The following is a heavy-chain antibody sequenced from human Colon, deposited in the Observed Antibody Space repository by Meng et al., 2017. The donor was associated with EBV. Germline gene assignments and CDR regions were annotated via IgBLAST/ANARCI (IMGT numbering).Heavy chain of an antibody. D-gene: IGHD6-19*01. Sequence: VSVVQSWSDLKKPGAAGKVSWKASGYTFTRYPMNWVRQAPGQGLEWMGWISTNTGNPTYAQGFTGRFVFSVDTSVSTAYLQISSLKAEDTAVYYCGTLKYTSGFYGPAYWGQGALVTVSS. V-gene: IGHV7-4-1*02. CDR3: GTLKYTSGFYGPAY. CDR1: GYTFTRYP. CDR2: ISTNTGNP. J-gene: IGHJ4*02.